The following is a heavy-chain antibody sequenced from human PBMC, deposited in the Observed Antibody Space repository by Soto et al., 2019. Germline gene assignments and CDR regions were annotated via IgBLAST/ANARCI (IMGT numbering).Heavy chain of an antibody. CDR1: GFTFSSYG. CDR2: ISYDGSNK. V-gene: IGHV3-30*18. D-gene: IGHD6-19*01. CDR3: AKDRPGPRYSSGWPKIFFDY. J-gene: IGHJ4*02. Sequence: GGSLRLSCAASGFTFSSYGMHWVRQAPGKGLEWVAVISYDGSNKYYADSVKGRFTISRDNSKNTLYLQMNSLRAEDTAVYYCAKDRPGPRYSSGWPKIFFDYWGQGTLVTVSS.